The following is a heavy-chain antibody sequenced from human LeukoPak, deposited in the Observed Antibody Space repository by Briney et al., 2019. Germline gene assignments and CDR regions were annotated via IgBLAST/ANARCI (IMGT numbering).Heavy chain of an antibody. CDR2: INPNTGDT. J-gene: IGHJ4*02. V-gene: IGHV1-2*02. CDR1: GYSFTAYY. CDR3: GRDDNFQFDC. D-gene: IGHD1-1*01. Sequence: ASVKVSCKASGYSFTAYYLHWVRQAPGQGLEWMGWINPNTGDTNYAQKFQGRVTMTRDTSISTAYMELRRLRPDDTAVYYCGRDDNFQFDCWGQGTLVTVSS.